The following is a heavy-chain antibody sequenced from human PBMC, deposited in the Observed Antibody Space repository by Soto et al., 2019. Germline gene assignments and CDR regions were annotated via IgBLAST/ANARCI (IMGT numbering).Heavy chain of an antibody. CDR3: ASKAACGGDCYAFDS. CDR2: IIPLFGTP. Sequence: QVQLVQSGAEVKKPGSSVKISCKASGGTFSSHTINWVRQAAGQGLEWMGGIIPLFGTPNYPEKFQGRVTITADKSTNTEYMELSGLRSEDTAVYYCASKAACGGDCYAFDSWGQGTLVTVS. J-gene: IGHJ4*02. D-gene: IGHD2-21*02. CDR1: GGTFSSHT. V-gene: IGHV1-69*06.